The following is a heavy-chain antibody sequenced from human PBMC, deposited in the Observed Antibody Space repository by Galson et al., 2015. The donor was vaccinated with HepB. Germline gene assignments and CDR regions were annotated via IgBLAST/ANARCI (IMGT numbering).Heavy chain of an antibody. D-gene: IGHD3-16*02. J-gene: IGHJ4*02. CDR1: GFAFSTYS. V-gene: IGHV3-48*01. CDR3: ARGGGPEDDYVWGSYRPHYFDY. CDR2: ISSSSSTI. Sequence: SLRLSCAASGFAFSTYSMNWVRQAPGKGLEWVSYISSSSSTIYYADSVKGRFTISRDNAKNSLYLQMNSLRAEDTAVYYCARGGGPEDDYVWGSYRPHYFDYWGQGTLVTVSS.